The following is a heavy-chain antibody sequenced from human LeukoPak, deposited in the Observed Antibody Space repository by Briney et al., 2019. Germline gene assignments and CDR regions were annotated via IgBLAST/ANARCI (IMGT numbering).Heavy chain of an antibody. V-gene: IGHV1-69*13. J-gene: IGHJ4*02. D-gene: IGHD6-6*01. Sequence: SVKVSCKASGGTFSSYAISWVRQAPGQGLEWMGGIIPIFGTANYAQKFQGRVTITADESTSTAYMELSGLRSEDTAVYYCARSGSYSSSSGGDYWGQGTLVTVSS. CDR2: IIPIFGTA. CDR1: GGTFSSYA. CDR3: ARSGSYSSSSGGDY.